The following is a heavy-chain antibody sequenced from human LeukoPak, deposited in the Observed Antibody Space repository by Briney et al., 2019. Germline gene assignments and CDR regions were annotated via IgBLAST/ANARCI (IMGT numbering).Heavy chain of an antibody. Sequence: ASVKVSCKVSGYTLTELSMHWVRQAPGKGLERMGGFDPEDGETIYAHKFQGRVTMTEDTSTDTAYMELSSLRSEDTAVYYCATIRRSENYFDYWGQGTLVTVSS. CDR1: GYTLTELS. CDR3: ATIRRSENYFDY. D-gene: IGHD3-16*02. J-gene: IGHJ4*02. CDR2: FDPEDGET. V-gene: IGHV1-24*01.